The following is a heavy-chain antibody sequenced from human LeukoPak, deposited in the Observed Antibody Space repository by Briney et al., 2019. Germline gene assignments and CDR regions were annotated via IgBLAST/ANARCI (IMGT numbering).Heavy chain of an antibody. CDR1: GGSISSSSYY. V-gene: IGHV4-39*01. CDR3: ARSGVLIIRPDY. CDR2: IYYSGST. J-gene: IGHJ4*02. Sequence: PSGTLSLTCTVSGGSISSSSYYWGWIRQPPGKGLEWIGSIYYSGSTYYNPSLKSRVTISVDTSKNQFSLKLSSVTAADTAVYYCARSGVLIIRPDYWGQGTLITVSS. D-gene: IGHD3-3*01.